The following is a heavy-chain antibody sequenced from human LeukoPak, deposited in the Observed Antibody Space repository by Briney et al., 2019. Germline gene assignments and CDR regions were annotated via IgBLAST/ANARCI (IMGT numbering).Heavy chain of an antibody. V-gene: IGHV4-59*01. Sequence: SETLSLTCTVSGGSISSYYWSWIRQPPGKGLEWIGYIYYSGSTNYNPSLKSRVTISVDTSKNQFSLKLSSVAAADTAVYYCARLPYYYGMDVWGQGTTVTVSS. J-gene: IGHJ6*02. CDR1: GGSISSYY. D-gene: IGHD5-18*01. CDR3: ARLPYYYGMDV. CDR2: IYYSGST.